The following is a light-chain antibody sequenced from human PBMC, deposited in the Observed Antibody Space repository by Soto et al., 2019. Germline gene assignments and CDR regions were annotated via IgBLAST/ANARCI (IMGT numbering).Light chain of an antibody. CDR3: LQDYNYPWT. Sequence: FQLTQPPYTLCASVGNRVTLTWRAIQDVSSWLAWYQQKPGKAPKLLIYDASSLESGVPSRFSGSGSGTDFTLTISSLQPEDFATYYCLQDYNYPWTFCQGTKVDI. CDR1: QDVSSW. J-gene: IGKJ1*01. CDR2: DAS. V-gene: IGKV1-5*01.